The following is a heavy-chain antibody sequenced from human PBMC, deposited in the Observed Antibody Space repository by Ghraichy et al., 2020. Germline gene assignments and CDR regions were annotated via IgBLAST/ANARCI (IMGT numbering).Heavy chain of an antibody. D-gene: IGHD6-19*01. V-gene: IGHV3-53*01. J-gene: IGHJ4*02. CDR2: IYSGGST. CDR1: GFTVSSNY. Sequence: GGSLRLSCAASGFTVSSNYMSWVRQAPGKGLEWVSVIYSGGSTYYADSVKGRFTISRDNSKNTLYLQMNSLRAEDTAVYYCARGDLRVAGPFDYWGQGTLATVSS. CDR3: ARGDLRVAGPFDY.